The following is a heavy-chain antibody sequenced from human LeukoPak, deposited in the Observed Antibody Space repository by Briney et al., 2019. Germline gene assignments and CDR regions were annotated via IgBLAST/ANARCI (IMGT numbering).Heavy chain of an antibody. Sequence: GGSLRLSCAASGFIFSSYNMNWVRQAPGKGLEWVSSISSNSDYIFYADSLKGRFTISRDNAKNSLYLQMNSLRADDTAVYYCARDPRYSSGWYDEIDYYYYYYMDVWGKGTTVTVSS. D-gene: IGHD6-19*01. CDR3: ARDPRYSSGWYDEIDYYYYYYMDV. V-gene: IGHV3-21*01. CDR1: GFIFSSYN. J-gene: IGHJ6*03. CDR2: ISSNSDYI.